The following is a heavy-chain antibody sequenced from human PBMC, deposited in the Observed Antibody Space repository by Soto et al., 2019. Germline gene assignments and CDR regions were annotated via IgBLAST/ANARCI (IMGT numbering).Heavy chain of an antibody. Sequence: ASVKVSCKASGYTFTSYGISWVRQAPGQGLEWMGWISAYNGNTNYAQKLQGRVTMTTDTSTGTAYMELRSLRSDDTAVYYCARVVRDIVVVPAAGVFDYWGQGTLVTVSS. D-gene: IGHD2-2*01. CDR1: GYTFTSYG. CDR2: ISAYNGNT. V-gene: IGHV1-18*01. J-gene: IGHJ4*02. CDR3: ARVVRDIVVVPAAGVFDY.